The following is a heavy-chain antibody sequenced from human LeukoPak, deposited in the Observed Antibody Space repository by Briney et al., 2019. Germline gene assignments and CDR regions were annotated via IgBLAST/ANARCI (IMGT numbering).Heavy chain of an antibody. CDR3: TTGGYPLENY. Sequence: GGSLRLSCAASGFTFSDHFMDWVRQAPGKGLEWVGRTRNKAKSYTKEYAASVKGRFTISREDSKNSVYLQMNSLKTEDTAVYYCTTGGYPLENYWGQGTLVTVSS. D-gene: IGHD3-22*01. CDR2: TRNKAKSYTK. J-gene: IGHJ4*02. V-gene: IGHV3-72*01. CDR1: GFTFSDHF.